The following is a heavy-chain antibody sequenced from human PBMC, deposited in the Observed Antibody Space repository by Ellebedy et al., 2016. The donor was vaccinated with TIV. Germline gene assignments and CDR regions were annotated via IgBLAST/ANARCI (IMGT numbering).Heavy chain of an antibody. CDR2: ISVSNGNT. V-gene: IGHV1-18*01. J-gene: IGHJ3*02. Sequence: AASVKVSCKASGYTFTNYGISWARQAPGQGLEWMGWISVSNGNTNYAQKVQGRVTMTTDTSTSKAYLELRSLRSDDTAVYYCSRAGINMILVLRDAFHIWGQGTLVTVSS. CDR3: SRAGINMILVLRDAFHI. CDR1: GYTFTNYG. D-gene: IGHD3-22*01.